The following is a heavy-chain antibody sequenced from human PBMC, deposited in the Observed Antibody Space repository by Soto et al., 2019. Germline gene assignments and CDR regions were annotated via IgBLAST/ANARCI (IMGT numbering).Heavy chain of an antibody. D-gene: IGHD2-15*01. CDR2: IGGNGVTT. CDR3: AKSSRYCSGGGCFYYFDY. V-gene: IGHV3-23*01. J-gene: IGHJ4*02. CDR1: GFSIGSSA. Sequence: EVQLLESGGGLVQPGGSLRLSCAASGFSIGSSAWSWVRQAPGKGLDWVSTIGGNGVTTFYADSAKGRFTTSRDISRNTVFLQMSSLRAEDTALYYCAKSSRYCSGGGCFYYFDYWGQGTLVTVSS.